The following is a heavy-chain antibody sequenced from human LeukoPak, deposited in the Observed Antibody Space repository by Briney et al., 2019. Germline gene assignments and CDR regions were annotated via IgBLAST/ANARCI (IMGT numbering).Heavy chain of an antibody. CDR1: GFTFSTYA. CDR2: ITGSGGTS. V-gene: IGHV3-23*01. CDR3: ARGRGSDGMDV. Sequence: GGSLTLSCAVSGFTFSTYAMIWLRHAPGKGLEGLSDITGSGGTSYYEYSVKRRFTISRDNSKNTLYLQMNILRAEDTAVYYCARGRGSDGMDVWGQGTTVTVSS. J-gene: IGHJ6*02.